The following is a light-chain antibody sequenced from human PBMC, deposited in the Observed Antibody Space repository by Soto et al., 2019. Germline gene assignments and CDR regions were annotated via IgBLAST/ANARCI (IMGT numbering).Light chain of an antibody. CDR1: SSDVGGYDY. V-gene: IGLV2-14*03. CDR2: DVS. J-gene: IGLJ2*01. Sequence: QSVLTQPASVSGSPGQSITISCTGTSSDVGGYDYVSWYQQHPGKAPKLMIYDVSSRPSGVSNRFSGSKSGNTASLTVSGLQAEDEADYYCSSYAGSNGVIFGGGTKLTVL. CDR3: SSYAGSNGVI.